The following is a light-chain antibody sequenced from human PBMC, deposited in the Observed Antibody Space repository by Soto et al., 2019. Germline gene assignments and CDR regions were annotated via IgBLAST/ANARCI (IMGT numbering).Light chain of an antibody. CDR2: DAS. CDR3: QQRSNWPPIT. J-gene: IGKJ5*01. V-gene: IGKV3-11*01. Sequence: EIVLTQSPATLSLSPGERATLSCRASQSVSSYLAWYQQKPGQAPRLLIYDASNRATGIPARFSGSGSGTYFTLTISSLEPEDFAVYYCQQRSNWPPITFGQGTVLEIK. CDR1: QSVSSY.